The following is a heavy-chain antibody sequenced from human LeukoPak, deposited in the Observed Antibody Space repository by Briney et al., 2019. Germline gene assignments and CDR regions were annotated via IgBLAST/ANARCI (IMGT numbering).Heavy chain of an antibody. D-gene: IGHD2-2*01. Sequence: GGSLRLSCAASGFTFSSYSMNWVRQAPGKGLEWVSSISSSSSYIYYADSVKGRFTISRDNAKNSLYLQMNSLRAEDTAVYYCAREGICSSTSCSYYYYYYYMDVWGKGTTVTVSS. CDR1: GFTFSSYS. CDR2: ISSSSSYI. V-gene: IGHV3-21*01. CDR3: AREGICSSTSCSYYYYYYYMDV. J-gene: IGHJ6*03.